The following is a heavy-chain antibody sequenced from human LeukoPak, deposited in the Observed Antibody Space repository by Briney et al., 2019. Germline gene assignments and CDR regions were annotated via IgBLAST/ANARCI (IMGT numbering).Heavy chain of an antibody. CDR2: IYHSGST. D-gene: IGHD1-26*01. V-gene: IGHV4-38-2*01. CDR3: AGCIVGATMWFDP. Sequence: SETLSLTCAVSGCSISSGYYWGWIRQPPGKGLEWIGSIYHSGSTYYNPSLKSRANISVDASKNQFSLKLSSVTAADTAVYYCAGCIVGATMWFDPWGQGTLVTVSS. CDR1: GCSISSGYY. J-gene: IGHJ5*02.